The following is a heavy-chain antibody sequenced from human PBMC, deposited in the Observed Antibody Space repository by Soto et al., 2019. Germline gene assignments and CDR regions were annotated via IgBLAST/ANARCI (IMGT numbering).Heavy chain of an antibody. CDR1: GGTFSSYS. CDR3: ARSLFAWSGYYIRHYYYYMDV. V-gene: IGHV1-69*02. CDR2: IIPILGIA. Sequence: SVNVSCKASGGTFSSYSISWVRQAPGQGLEWMGRIIPILGIANYAQKFQGRVTITADKSTSTAYMELSSLRSEDTAVYYCARSLFAWSGYYIRHYYYYMDVWGKGTTVTVSS. J-gene: IGHJ6*03. D-gene: IGHD3-3*01.